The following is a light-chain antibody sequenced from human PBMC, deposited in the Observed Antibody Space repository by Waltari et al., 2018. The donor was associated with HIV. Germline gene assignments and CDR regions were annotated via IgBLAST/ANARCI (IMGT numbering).Light chain of an antibody. J-gene: IGLJ2*01. CDR1: SSDVGKYNL. V-gene: IGLV2-14*02. CDR2: EVS. Sequence: QSALTQPASASGSRGQSITISCTGTSSDVGKYNLVSWYQQHPGKAPKLIIYEVSNRPSGVSNRFSGSKSGNTASLTISGLQAEDEADYYCTSYTSTTSVIFGGGTRLTV. CDR3: TSYTSTTSVI.